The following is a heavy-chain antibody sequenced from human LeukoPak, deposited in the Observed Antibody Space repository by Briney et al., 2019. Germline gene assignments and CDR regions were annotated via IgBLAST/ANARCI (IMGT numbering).Heavy chain of an antibody. CDR1: GYTLTSYY. Sequence: ASVKVSCKASGYTLTSYYMHWVRQAPGQGLEWMGIIDPSGGSTSYAQKFQGRVTMTRDMSTSTVYMELSSLRSEDTAVYYCARGQDGGYDSGYMDVWGKGTTVTVSS. CDR2: IDPSGGST. CDR3: ARGQDGGYDSGYMDV. V-gene: IGHV1-46*01. D-gene: IGHD5-12*01. J-gene: IGHJ6*03.